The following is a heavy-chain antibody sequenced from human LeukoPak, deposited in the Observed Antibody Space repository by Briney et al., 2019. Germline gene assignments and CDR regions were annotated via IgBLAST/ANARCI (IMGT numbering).Heavy chain of an antibody. CDR3: ASMPVLGGYYFDY. D-gene: IGHD2-2*01. CDR2: IYYSGST. J-gene: IGHJ4*02. V-gene: IGHV4-30-2*05. CDR1: GGSISSGGYS. Sequence: SETLSLTCAVSGGSISSGGYSWSWIRQPPGKGLEWIGYIYYSGSTYYNPSLKSRVTISVDTSKNQFSLKLSSVTAADTAVYYCASMPVLGGYYFDYWGQGTLVTVSS.